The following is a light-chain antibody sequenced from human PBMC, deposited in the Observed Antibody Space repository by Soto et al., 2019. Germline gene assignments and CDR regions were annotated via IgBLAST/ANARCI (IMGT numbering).Light chain of an antibody. CDR1: QTINNC. CDR2: DAS. Sequence: DIQMTQSPSTLSASVGDTVTITFRASQTINNCLAWYQQKPGKAPKLLISDASSLEPGVPSRFSGSGSGTEFTLSINSMTPDDFATYDCQQCYIHWTFGQGTKVDIK. J-gene: IGKJ1*01. V-gene: IGKV1-5*01. CDR3: QQCYIHWT.